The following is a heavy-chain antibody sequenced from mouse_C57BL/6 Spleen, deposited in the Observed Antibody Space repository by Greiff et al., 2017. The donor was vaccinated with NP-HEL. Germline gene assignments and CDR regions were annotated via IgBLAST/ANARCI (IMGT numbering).Heavy chain of an antibody. CDR2: ISDGGSYT. CDR3: ARDRRDYDEDFDY. D-gene: IGHD2-4*01. CDR1: GFTFSSYA. V-gene: IGHV5-4*01. J-gene: IGHJ2*01. Sequence: EVKLMESGGGLVKPGGSLKLSCAASGFTFSSYAMSWVRQTPEKRLEWVATISDGGSYTYYPDNVKGRFTISRDNAKNNLYLQMSHLKSEDTAMYYCARDRRDYDEDFDYWGQGTTLTVSS.